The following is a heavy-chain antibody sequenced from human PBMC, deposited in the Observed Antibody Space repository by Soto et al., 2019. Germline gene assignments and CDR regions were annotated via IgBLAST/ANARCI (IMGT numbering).Heavy chain of an antibody. CDR1: GYTFTSYG. J-gene: IGHJ6*02. V-gene: IGHV1-18*01. CDR3: ARGDIFTGYLVDSYYYGMDV. CDR2: ISAYNGNT. Sequence: QVQLVQSGAEVKKPGASVKVSCKASGYTFTSYGISWVRQAPGQGLEWMGWISAYNGNTNYAQKLQGRVTMTTDTTTSTAYLELRRLRSEDAAVYYCARGDIFTGYLVDSYYYGMDVWGQGTRVTVS. D-gene: IGHD3-9*01.